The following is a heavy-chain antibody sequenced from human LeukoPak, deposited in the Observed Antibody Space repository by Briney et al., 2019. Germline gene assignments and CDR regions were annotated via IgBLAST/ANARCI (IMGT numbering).Heavy chain of an antibody. CDR1: GGSISSYY. D-gene: IGHD6-13*01. CDR3: ARESSSWNGWFDP. J-gene: IGHJ5*02. V-gene: IGHV4-59*01. Sequence: PSETLSLTRTVSGGSISSYYWSWIRQPPGKGLEWIGYIYYSGSTNYNPSLKSRVTISVDTSKNQFSLKLSSVTAADTAVYYCARESSSWNGWFDPWGQGTLVTVSS. CDR2: IYYSGST.